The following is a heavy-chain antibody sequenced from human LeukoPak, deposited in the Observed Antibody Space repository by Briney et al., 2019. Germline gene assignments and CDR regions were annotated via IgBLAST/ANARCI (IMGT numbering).Heavy chain of an antibody. CDR2: IYPNDSYT. D-gene: IGHD5-12*01. CDR3: TRRRSSGDAFDI. J-gene: IGHJ3*02. CDR1: GYTLTNYW. V-gene: IGHV5-10-1*04. Sequence: GESLRIPCKGSGYTLTNYWIGWVRQMPGKGLEWMGRIYPNDSYTIYSTPFQGQVTIPDDKSINTAYVQWRSLGASDTVIYYCTRRRSSGDAFDIWGQGAMVTVSS.